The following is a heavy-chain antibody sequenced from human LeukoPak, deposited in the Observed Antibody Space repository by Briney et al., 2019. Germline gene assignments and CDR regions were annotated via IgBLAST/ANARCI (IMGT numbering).Heavy chain of an antibody. CDR3: ARGPNSYIVVVPAAIKSFDY. V-gene: IGHV4-34*01. CDR1: GGSFSGYY. Sequence: SETLSLTCAVYGGSFSGYYWSWIRQPPGKGLEWIGKINHSRSTNYNPSLKSRVTISVDTSKNQFFLKLSSVTAADTAVYYCARGPNSYIVVVPAAIKSFDYWGQGTPVTVSS. D-gene: IGHD2-2*02. CDR2: INHSRST. J-gene: IGHJ4*02.